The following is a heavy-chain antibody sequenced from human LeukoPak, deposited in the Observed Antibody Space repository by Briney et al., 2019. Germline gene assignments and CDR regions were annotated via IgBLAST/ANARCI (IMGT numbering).Heavy chain of an antibody. J-gene: IGHJ4*02. CDR3: ARGYGDY. CDR2: IYYSGST. CDR1: GGSISSYY. Sequence: PSETLSLTCTVSGGSISSYYWSWIRHPPGKGLEWIGYIYYSGSTNYNPSLKSRVTISVDTSKNQFSLKLSSVTAADTAVYYCARGYGDYWGQGTLVTVSS. D-gene: IGHD4-17*01. V-gene: IGHV4-59*01.